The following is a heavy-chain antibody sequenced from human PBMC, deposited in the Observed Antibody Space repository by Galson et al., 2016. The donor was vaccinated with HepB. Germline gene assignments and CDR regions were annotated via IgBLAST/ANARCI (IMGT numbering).Heavy chain of an antibody. D-gene: IGHD6-13*01. CDR1: EHTLTDLS. J-gene: IGHJ3*02. V-gene: IGHV1-24*01. CDR3: ATSDSNSWYVAEAFDI. Sequence: SVKVSCKVSEHTLTDLSMHWVRQAPAKGLEWMGGFDPEDGERIYAQKFQGRVTMTEDTSTDTAYMELSSLRSEDTAVYYCATSDSNSWYVAEAFDIWGQGTMVTVSA. CDR2: FDPEDGER.